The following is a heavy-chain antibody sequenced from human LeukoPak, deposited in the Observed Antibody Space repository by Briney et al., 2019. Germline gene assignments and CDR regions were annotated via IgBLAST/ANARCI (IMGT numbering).Heavy chain of an antibody. CDR1: GFTFSSYG. Sequence: GGSLRLSCAASGFTFSSYGMHWVRQAPGKGLEWVAFICYDGTYKSYGDSVKGRFTISRDNSRDTLYLQMNSLGAEDTAVYYCARDITMIRGVTTDPDAFDIWGQGTMVTASS. J-gene: IGHJ3*02. CDR3: ARDITMIRGVTTDPDAFDI. CDR2: ICYDGTYK. V-gene: IGHV3-33*01. D-gene: IGHD3-10*01.